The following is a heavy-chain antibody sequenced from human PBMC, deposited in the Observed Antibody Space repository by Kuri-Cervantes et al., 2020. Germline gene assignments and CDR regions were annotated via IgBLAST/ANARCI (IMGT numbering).Heavy chain of an antibody. CDR1: GGSFSGYY. Sequence: SETLSLTCAVYGGSFSGYYWSWIRQPPGKGLEWIGYIYYSGSTNYNPFLKSRVTISVDTSKNQFSLKLSSVTAADTAVYYCARGHYVWGSYLWGQGTLVTVSS. CDR3: ARGHYVWGSYL. CDR2: IYYSGST. D-gene: IGHD3-16*02. V-gene: IGHV4-59*12. J-gene: IGHJ4*02.